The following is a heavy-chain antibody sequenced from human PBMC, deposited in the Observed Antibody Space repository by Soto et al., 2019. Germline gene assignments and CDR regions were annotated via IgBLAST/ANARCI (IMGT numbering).Heavy chain of an antibody. J-gene: IGHJ4*02. CDR1: GGSFSGYY. D-gene: IGHD2-15*01. CDR2: INHSGST. V-gene: IGHV4-34*01. CDR3: ARGPDILFDY. Sequence: SETLSLTCAVYGGSFSGYYWSWIRQPPGKGLEWIGEINHSGSTNYNPSLKSRVTISVDTSKNQFSLKLSSVTAADTAVYYCARGPDILFDYWGQGTLVTVSS.